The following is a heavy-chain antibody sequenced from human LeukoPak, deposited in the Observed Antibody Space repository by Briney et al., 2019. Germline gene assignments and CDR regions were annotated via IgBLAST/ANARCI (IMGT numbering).Heavy chain of an antibody. D-gene: IGHD3-22*01. CDR2: ISSSGSTK. CDR3: ARDQNLGYYYDSSGYSDY. V-gene: IGHV3-11*04. J-gene: IGHJ4*02. Sequence: GGSLRLSCAASGFTFSDYYMSWIRQAPGKGLEWVSYISSSGSTKYYADSVKGRFTISGDNAKNSLYLQMNSLRAEDTAVYYCARDQNLGYYYDSSGYSDYWGQGTLVTVSS. CDR1: GFTFSDYY.